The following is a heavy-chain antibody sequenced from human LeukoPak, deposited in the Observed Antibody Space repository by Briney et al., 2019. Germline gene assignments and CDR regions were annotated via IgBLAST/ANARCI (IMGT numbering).Heavy chain of an antibody. CDR1: GFTFSSYW. V-gene: IGHV3-74*01. D-gene: IGHD2-8*02. CDR3: ARGGVPGGFDI. J-gene: IGHJ3*02. CDR2: ISSDGSTT. Sequence: GGSLRLSCAASGFTFSSYWMHRVRQAPGKGLVWVSHISSDGSTTSYADSVKGRFTISRDNAKNTLYLPMTTLRAEDTALYYCARGGVPGGFDIWGQGTMVTVSS.